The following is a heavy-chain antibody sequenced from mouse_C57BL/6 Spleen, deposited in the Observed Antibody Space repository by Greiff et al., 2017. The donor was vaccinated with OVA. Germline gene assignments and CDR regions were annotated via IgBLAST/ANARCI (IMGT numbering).Heavy chain of an antibody. CDR1: GYTFTSYG. J-gene: IGHJ1*03. CDR2: IYPRSGNT. CDR3: ARDYYSNYWYFDV. Sequence: VQLQESGAELARPGASVKLSCKASGYTFTSYGISWVKQRTGQGLEWIGEIYPRSGNTYYNEKFKGKATLTADKSSSTAYMELRSLTSEDSAVYFCARDYYSNYWYFDVWGTGTTVTVSS. V-gene: IGHV1-81*01. D-gene: IGHD2-5*01.